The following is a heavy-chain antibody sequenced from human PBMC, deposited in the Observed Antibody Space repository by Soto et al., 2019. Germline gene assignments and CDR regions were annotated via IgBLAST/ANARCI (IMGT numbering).Heavy chain of an antibody. D-gene: IGHD3-22*01. V-gene: IGHV3-23*01. J-gene: IGHJ4*02. CDR1: GFTFSNYA. CDR2: ITNSGST. Sequence: EVQLLESGGGLVQPGGSLRLFCEASGFTFSNYAMTWVRQAPGKGLEWVSTITNSGSTNYGDIARGRFTISRDNSNTPVYPQTNSLGARDTAIYYWARTDKFKCQSSGCANRFDYWGQGTLVTVSS. CDR3: ARTDKFKCQSSGCANRFDY.